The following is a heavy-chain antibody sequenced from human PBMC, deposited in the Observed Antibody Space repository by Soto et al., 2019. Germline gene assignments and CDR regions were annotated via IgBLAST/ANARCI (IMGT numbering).Heavy chain of an antibody. Sequence: GGSLRLSCAASGFTFSSYAMSWVRQAPGKGLEWVSAISGSGGSTYYADSVKGRFTISRDNSKNTLYLQMNSLRAEDTAVYYCAKDPGATYYPYYFDYWGQGTLVTVSS. CDR1: GFTFSSYA. CDR2: ISGSGGST. V-gene: IGHV3-23*01. J-gene: IGHJ4*02. D-gene: IGHD3-10*01. CDR3: AKDPGATYYPYYFDY.